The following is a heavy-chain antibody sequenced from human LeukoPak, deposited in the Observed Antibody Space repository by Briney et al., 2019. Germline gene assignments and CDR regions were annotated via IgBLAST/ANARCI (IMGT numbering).Heavy chain of an antibody. CDR2: INPNTGDT. D-gene: IGHD6-19*01. V-gene: IGHV1-2*02. Sequence: ASVKVSCKASGYIFTGQDMHWVRQAPGQGLEWMGWINPNTGDTNYAQKFQGRVTMTRDTTISAAFMELSRLTSDDTAMHFCASYPRYSSSPPFDYWGQGTLVTVSS. J-gene: IGHJ4*02. CDR3: ASYPRYSSSPPFDY. CDR1: GYIFTGQD.